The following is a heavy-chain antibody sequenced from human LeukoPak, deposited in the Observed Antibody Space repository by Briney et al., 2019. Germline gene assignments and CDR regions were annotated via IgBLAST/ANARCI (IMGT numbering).Heavy chain of an antibody. CDR3: ARSWQEVGTFDY. Sequence: PSETLSLTCTVSDASISGYYWSWIRQPPGKGLEWIGSIHFSGSTNYNPSLRSRVTISVDTSKNQFSLNLGSVTAADTAVYYCARSWQEVGTFDYWGQGTLVTVSS. J-gene: IGHJ4*02. D-gene: IGHD4-23*01. V-gene: IGHV4-59*01. CDR1: DASISGYY. CDR2: IHFSGST.